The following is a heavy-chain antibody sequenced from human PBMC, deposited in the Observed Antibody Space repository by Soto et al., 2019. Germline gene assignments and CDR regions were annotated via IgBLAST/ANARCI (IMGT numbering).Heavy chain of an antibody. V-gene: IGHV1-2*02. D-gene: IGHD3-10*01. CDR3: ARELVPDY. CDR1: GYSFTNYY. J-gene: IGHJ4*02. CDR2: INPNTGGT. Sequence: ASVKVSCKASGYSFTNYYIHWVRQAPGQGLEWMGCINPNTGGTNYAQKLQGRVTMTRETSITSDYMDLNRLTSDDTAVYYCARELVPDYWGRRNLFTVSS.